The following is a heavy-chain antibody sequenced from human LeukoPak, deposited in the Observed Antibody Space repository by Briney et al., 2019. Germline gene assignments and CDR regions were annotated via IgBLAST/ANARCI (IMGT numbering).Heavy chain of an antibody. CDR1: GFTFSSYS. J-gene: IGHJ4*02. V-gene: IGHV3-21*01. D-gene: IGHD3-3*01. CDR2: ISSSSSYM. Sequence: PGGSLRLSCAASGFTFSSYSMNWVRQAPGKGLEWVSSISSSSSYMYYADSVKGRFTISRDNAKNSLYLQMNSLRAEDTAVYYCARGMEWHQSAALGYWGQGTLVTVSS. CDR3: ARGMEWHQSAALGY.